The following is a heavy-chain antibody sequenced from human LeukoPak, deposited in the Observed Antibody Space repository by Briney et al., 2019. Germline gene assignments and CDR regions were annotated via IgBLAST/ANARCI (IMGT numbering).Heavy chain of an antibody. Sequence: SETLSLTCAVYGGSFSGYYWSWIRLPPGKGLEWIGEINHSGSTNYNPSLKSRVTISVDTSKNQFSLKLSSVTAADTAVYYCARGRFFYYDSSGYYRHHAFDIWGQGTMVTVSS. D-gene: IGHD3-22*01. J-gene: IGHJ3*02. CDR2: INHSGST. CDR3: ARGRFFYYDSSGYYRHHAFDI. CDR1: GGSFSGYY. V-gene: IGHV4-34*01.